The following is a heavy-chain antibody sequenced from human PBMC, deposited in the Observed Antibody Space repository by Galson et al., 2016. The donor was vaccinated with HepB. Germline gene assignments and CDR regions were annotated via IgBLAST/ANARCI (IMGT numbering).Heavy chain of an antibody. CDR1: GFTFSNYG. CDR3: AKTRQRLVRGDAFDI. CDR2: VSYEGSNK. J-gene: IGHJ3*02. V-gene: IGHV3-30*18. D-gene: IGHD6-13*01. Sequence: SLRLSCAASGFTFSNYGIHWVRQAPGKGLEWVAVVSYEGSNKYYADSVKGRFTISRDNSKNTLYLRMNSLRAEDTGVYYCAKTRQRLVRGDAFDIWGQGTMVTVSS.